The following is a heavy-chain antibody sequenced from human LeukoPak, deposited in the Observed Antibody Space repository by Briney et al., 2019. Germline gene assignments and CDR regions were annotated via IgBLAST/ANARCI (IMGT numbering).Heavy chain of an antibody. D-gene: IGHD2-21*01. CDR2: ISAYNGNT. J-gene: IGHJ3*02. V-gene: IGHV1-18*01. CDR3: AREKGRFLADAFDI. CDR1: GYTFTSYG. Sequence: ASVKVSCKASGYTFTSYGISWVRQAPGQGLEWMGWISAYNGNTNYAQKLQGRVTMTTDTSTSTAYMELRSLRSDDTAVYYCAREKGRFLADAFDIWGQGTMVTVSS.